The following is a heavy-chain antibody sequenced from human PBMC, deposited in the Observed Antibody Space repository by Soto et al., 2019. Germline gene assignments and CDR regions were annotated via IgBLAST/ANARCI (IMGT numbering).Heavy chain of an antibody. CDR3: VRDDDGGPNGFDL. Sequence: GGSLSPSCPSSGFTFSSHGKHCVRQAPGKGLGWVAVSGATGGNRFHRDSVKGRFTISRDNSKDTLYLQMDRLRVEDTAVYFCVRDDDGGPNGFDLWGQGTMVTVSS. J-gene: IGHJ3*01. D-gene: IGHD3-16*01. CDR1: GFTFSSHG. CDR2: SGATGGNR. V-gene: IGHV3-33*08.